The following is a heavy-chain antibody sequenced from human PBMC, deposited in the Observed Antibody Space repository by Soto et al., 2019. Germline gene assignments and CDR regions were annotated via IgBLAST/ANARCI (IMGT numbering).Heavy chain of an antibody. CDR3: ARHHVRGRTIAGAAEF. J-gene: IGHJ4*02. Sequence: SETLSLTCAVYGGSFSGYYWSWIRQPPGKGLEWIGEINHSGNTNYNPSLKSRVTISVDTSKNQLFLDLSSVTAADTAMYYCARHHVRGRTIAGAAEFWGQGTLVTVSS. CDR1: GGSFSGYY. D-gene: IGHD6-13*01. CDR2: INHSGNT. V-gene: IGHV4-34*01.